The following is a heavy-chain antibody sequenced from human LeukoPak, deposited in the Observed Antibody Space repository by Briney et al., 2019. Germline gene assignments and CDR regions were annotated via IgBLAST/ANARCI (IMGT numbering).Heavy chain of an antibody. J-gene: IGHJ5*02. D-gene: IGHD6-13*01. CDR2: IYYSGST. V-gene: IGHV4-39*01. CDR1: GGSISSSSYY. Sequence: SETLSLTCTVSGGSISSSSYYWGWIRQPPGKGLEWIGSIYYSGSTYYNPSLKSRVTISVDTSKNQFSLKLSSVAAADTAVYYCARQGGTIAGFDPWGQGTLVTVSS. CDR3: ARQGGTIAGFDP.